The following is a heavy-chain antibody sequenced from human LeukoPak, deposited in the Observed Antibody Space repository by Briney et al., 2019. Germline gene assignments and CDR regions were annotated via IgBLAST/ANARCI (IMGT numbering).Heavy chain of an antibody. Sequence: PGGSLRLSCAASGFTFSSYGMHWVRQAPGKGLEWVAVIWYDGSNKYYADSVKGRFTISGDNSKNTLYLQMNSLRAEDTAVCYCAREWDSKKKGIDYWGQGTLVTVSS. D-gene: IGHD1-26*01. CDR1: GFTFSSYG. CDR2: IWYDGSNK. J-gene: IGHJ4*02. CDR3: AREWDSKKKGIDY. V-gene: IGHV3-33*01.